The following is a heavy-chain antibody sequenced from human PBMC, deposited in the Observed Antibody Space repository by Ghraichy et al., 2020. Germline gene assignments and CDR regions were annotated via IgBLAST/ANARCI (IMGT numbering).Heavy chain of an antibody. Sequence: SQTLSLTCTVSSGSLTDDYWSWVRQPAGKGLEWLGRVFHTGSSTYNPSLKSRITMSVDTSKNQVSLNLTSVTAADTAVDFCARESRTESFYYFYLDVWGEGTTVTVSS. J-gene: IGHJ6*03. V-gene: IGHV4-4*07. CDR1: SGSLTDDY. CDR2: VFHTGSS. CDR3: ARESRTESFYYFYLDV.